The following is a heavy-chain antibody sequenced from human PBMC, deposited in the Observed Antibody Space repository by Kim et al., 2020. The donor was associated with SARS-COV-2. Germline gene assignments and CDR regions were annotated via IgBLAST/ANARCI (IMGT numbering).Heavy chain of an antibody. D-gene: IGHD4-17*01. Sequence: GGSLRLSCVASGFTFTTYAMNWVRQAPGKGLEWVSGISGGGGSTYYADSVKGRFTISRDSSKNTLYLQMNNLRAEDTAVYYCAKELGVTTQTTGGDCFDSWGQGTLVTVSS. CDR2: ISGGGGST. CDR1: GFTFTTYA. V-gene: IGHV3-23*01. CDR3: AKELGVTTQTTGGDCFDS. J-gene: IGHJ4*02.